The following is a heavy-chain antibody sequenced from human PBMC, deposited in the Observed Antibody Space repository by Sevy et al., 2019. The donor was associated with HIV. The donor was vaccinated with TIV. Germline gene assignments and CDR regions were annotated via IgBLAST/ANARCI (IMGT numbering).Heavy chain of an antibody. CDR2: LSFGCGEI. J-gene: IGHJ4*02. CDR1: GFTFSKYS. V-gene: IGHV3-23*01. Sequence: GGSLRLSCAASGFTFSKYSMSWVRQPPGKGLEWVSTLSFGCGEINYAGSVKGRFTISRDNSKSSVYLQMNNLRPEDTAGYYCAREGCTKPHDYWGQGTLVTVSS. D-gene: IGHD2-8*01. CDR3: AREGCTKPHDY.